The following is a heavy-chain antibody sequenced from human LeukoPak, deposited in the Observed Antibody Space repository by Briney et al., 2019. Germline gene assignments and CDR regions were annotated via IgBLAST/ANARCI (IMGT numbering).Heavy chain of an antibody. Sequence: SETLSLTCTVSGDSNTSSYWSWIRQSPGTGLEWIGYIFHSGPTLYNPSLSSRVSMSVDTSRNQVSLKLTSVTAADTAVYYCARGGVGVNPFDPWGQGTLVTVSS. V-gene: IGHV4-59*01. CDR1: GDSNTSSY. D-gene: IGHD3-22*01. CDR3: ARGGVGVNPFDP. J-gene: IGHJ5*02. CDR2: IFHSGPT.